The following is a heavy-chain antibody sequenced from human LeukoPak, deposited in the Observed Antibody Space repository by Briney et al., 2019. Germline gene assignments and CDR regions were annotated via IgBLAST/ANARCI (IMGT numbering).Heavy chain of an antibody. J-gene: IGHJ3*02. D-gene: IGHD3-22*01. CDR3: ARDRYYYDSSGPPFDI. CDR2: IHYTGST. Sequence: PSETLSLTCTVSGGSISTSSPYWGWVRQTPGKGLEWIGNIHYTGSTYYNPSLKSRVTISVDKSKNQLSLKLMSVTAADTAVYYCARDRYYYDSSGPPFDIWGQGTMVTVSS. CDR1: GGSISTSSPY. V-gene: IGHV4-39*07.